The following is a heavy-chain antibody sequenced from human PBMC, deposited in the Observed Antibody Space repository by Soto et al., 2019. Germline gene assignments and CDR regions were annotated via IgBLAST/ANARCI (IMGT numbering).Heavy chain of an antibody. D-gene: IGHD2-15*01. J-gene: IGHJ5*02. V-gene: IGHV1-18*04. CDR2: ISAYNGNT. Sequence: ASVKVSCKASGYTFTSYGISWVRQAPGQGLEWMGWISAYNGNTNYAQKLQGRVTMTTDTSTSTAYMELRSLRSDDTAVYYCARAPYCSGGSCPHGWWFDPWGQGLLVSVSS. CDR1: GYTFTSYG. CDR3: ARAPYCSGGSCPHGWWFDP.